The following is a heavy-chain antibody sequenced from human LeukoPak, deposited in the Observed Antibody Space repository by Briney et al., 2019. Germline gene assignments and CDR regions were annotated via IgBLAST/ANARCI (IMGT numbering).Heavy chain of an antibody. J-gene: IGHJ4*02. D-gene: IGHD3-22*01. CDR2: FDPEDGKT. V-gene: IGHV1-24*01. CDR3: ATKNYYDSSGYYYARHFDY. Sequence: ASVKVSCKVSGYTLTELSMHWVRQAPGKGLEWMGGFDPEDGKTIYAQKFQGRVTMTEDTSTDTAYMELSSLRSEDTAVYYCATKNYYDSSGYYYARHFDYWGQGTLVTVSS. CDR1: GYTLTELS.